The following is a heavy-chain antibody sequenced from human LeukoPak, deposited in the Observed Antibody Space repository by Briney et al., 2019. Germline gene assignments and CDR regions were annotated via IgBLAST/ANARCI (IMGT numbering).Heavy chain of an antibody. CDR2: IYTSGST. V-gene: IGHV4-4*07. D-gene: IGHD3-10*01. CDR3: ARWNTVLPGVTALDY. CDR1: GGSISSYY. Sequence: SETLSLTCTVSGGSISSYYWSWIRPPAGKGLEWIGHIYTSGSTNYNPSLKSRVTMSVDTSKNHFSLRLTSVKLTSVTAADTAVYYCARWNTVLPGVTALDYWGRGILVTVSS. J-gene: IGHJ4*02.